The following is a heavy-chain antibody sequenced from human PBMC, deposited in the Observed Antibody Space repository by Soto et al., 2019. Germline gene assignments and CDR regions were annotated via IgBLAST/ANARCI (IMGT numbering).Heavy chain of an antibody. D-gene: IGHD5-12*01. J-gene: IGHJ4*02. CDR1: ALTFSTYS. Sequence: EVQLVESGGGLVKPGGSLRLSCAASALTFSTYSMYWVRQAPGKGLEWVSSISSSSSSIYYADSVRGRFTISRDNXKNSLYLQMNSLRAEDTAMYYCAKDNGYDAATLDYWGQGTLVTVSS. V-gene: IGHV3-21*01. CDR3: AKDNGYDAATLDY. CDR2: ISSSSSSI.